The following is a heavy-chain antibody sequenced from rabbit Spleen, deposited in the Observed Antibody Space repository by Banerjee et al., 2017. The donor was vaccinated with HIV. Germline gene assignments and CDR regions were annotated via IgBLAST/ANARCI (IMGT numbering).Heavy chain of an antibody. V-gene: IGHV1S45*01. D-gene: IGHD1-1*01. CDR1: GFSFSSIHW. J-gene: IGHJ4*01. CDR3: VRGASSSGYYSL. CDR2: IDLVFGSI. Sequence: EQLEESGGGLVQPEGTLTLTCTVSGFSFSSIHWICWVRQAPGKGLEWIGYIDLVFGSIYYATWANGRFTISSHNAQNTLYLQLNSLTAADTATYFCVRGASSSGYYSLWGPGTLVTVS.